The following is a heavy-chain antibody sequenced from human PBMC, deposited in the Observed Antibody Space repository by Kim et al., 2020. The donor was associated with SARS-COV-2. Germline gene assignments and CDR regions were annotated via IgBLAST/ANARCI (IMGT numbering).Heavy chain of an antibody. CDR3: ASSAAEGNY. D-gene: IGHD6-13*01. J-gene: IGHJ4*02. Sequence: SETLSLTCAVYGGSFSGYYWSWIRQPPGKGLEWIGEINHSGSTNYNPSLKSRVTISVDTSKNQFSLKLSSVTAADTAVYYCASSAAEGNYWGQGTLVTVSS. CDR2: INHSGST. CDR1: GGSFSGYY. V-gene: IGHV4-34*01.